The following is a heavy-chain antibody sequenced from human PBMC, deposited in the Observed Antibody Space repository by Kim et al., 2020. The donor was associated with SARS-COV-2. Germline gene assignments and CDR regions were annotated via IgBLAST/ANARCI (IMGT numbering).Heavy chain of an antibody. V-gene: IGHV4-59*01. CDR2: IYNVGST. D-gene: IGHD6-13*01. CDR3: ARLLPGIAASGTWFDP. CDR1: GGSISNSY. J-gene: IGHJ5*02. Sequence: SETLSLTCTVSGGSISNSYWTWIRQPPGKGLEWIGYIYNVGSTNYNPSLKSRVTISVDTSKNHFSLKLSSVTAADTAVYYCARLLPGIAASGTWFDPWGQGTLVSVSS.